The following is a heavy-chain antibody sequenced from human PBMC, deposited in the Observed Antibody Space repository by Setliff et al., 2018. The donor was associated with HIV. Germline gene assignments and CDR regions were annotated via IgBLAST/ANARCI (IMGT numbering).Heavy chain of an antibody. Sequence: ASVKVSCKASRSTFNSHTINWVRQAPGQGLDWMGRIIPILGVANYAQRFQGKVTITADKSTSTAYMELTSLRFDDTAVYYCARDSRYVLSYNFWSGYYYDYWGQGTLVTVSS. J-gene: IGHJ4*02. D-gene: IGHD3-3*01. CDR1: RSTFNSHT. CDR2: IIPILGVA. CDR3: ARDSRYVLSYNFWSGYYYDY. V-gene: IGHV1-69*04.